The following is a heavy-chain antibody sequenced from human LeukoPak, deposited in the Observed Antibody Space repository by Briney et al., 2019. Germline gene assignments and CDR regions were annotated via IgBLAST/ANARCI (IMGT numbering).Heavy chain of an antibody. CDR3: ARHGMDNWFDP. CDR2: IYYSGST. J-gene: IGHJ5*02. CDR1: GGSISSSSYY. Sequence: SETLSLTCTVSGGSISSSSYYWSWIRQPSGKGLEWIGYIYYSGSTYYNPSLKSRVTISVDTSKNQFSLKLSSVTAADTAVYYCARHGMDNWFDPWGQGTLVTVSS. V-gene: IGHV4-30-4*08. D-gene: IGHD1-1*01.